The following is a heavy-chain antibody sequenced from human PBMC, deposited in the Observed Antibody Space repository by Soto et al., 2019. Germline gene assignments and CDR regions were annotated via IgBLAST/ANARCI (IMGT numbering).Heavy chain of an antibody. J-gene: IGHJ5*02. CDR2: IVPMFGTA. CDR1: GGTFGNSA. V-gene: IGHV1-69*12. CDR3: ARDVDPQSAFWSGPLGGGRFDP. Sequence: QVQLVQSGAEVKKPGSSVNVSCKTSGGTFGNSAVTWVRQAPGQGLEWLGGIVPMFGTANYAQKFQGRVTITADESTITAYMELNSLQPADTAVYYCARDVDPQSAFWSGPLGGGRFDPWGQGTLVTVSS. D-gene: IGHD3-3*01.